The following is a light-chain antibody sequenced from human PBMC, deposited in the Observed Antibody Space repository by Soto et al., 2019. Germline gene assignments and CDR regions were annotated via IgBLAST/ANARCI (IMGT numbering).Light chain of an antibody. CDR2: ANS. CDR1: SSNIGAGYD. V-gene: IGLV1-40*01. CDR3: QSYDTSLSVV. Sequence: QSVLTQPPSVSGAPGQRVTISCTGSSSNIGAGYDVHWYQQLPGTAPKLLRYANSNRPSGVPDRFSGSKSGTSASLAITGLHAEDEADYYCQSYDTSLSVVFGGGTKLTVL. J-gene: IGLJ2*01.